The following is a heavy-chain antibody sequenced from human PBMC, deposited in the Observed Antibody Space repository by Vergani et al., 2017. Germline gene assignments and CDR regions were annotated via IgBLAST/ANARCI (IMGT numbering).Heavy chain of an antibody. V-gene: IGHV3-30-3*01. CDR1: GFTFSSYA. D-gene: IGHD3-10*01. Sequence: QVHLVESGGGVVQPGRSLRLSCVVSGFTFSSYAMHWVRQAPGKGLEWVAVISYDGSNKYYADSVKGRFTISRDNSKNTLYLQMNSLRAEDTAVYYCARGGRFESPSRNYYYYMDVWGKXP. CDR2: ISYDGSNK. J-gene: IGHJ6*03. CDR3: ARGGRFESPSRNYYYYMDV.